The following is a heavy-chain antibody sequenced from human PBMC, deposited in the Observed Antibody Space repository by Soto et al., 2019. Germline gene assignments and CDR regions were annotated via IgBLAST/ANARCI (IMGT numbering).Heavy chain of an antibody. J-gene: IGHJ6*02. CDR2: IWYDGSNK. V-gene: IGHV3-33*01. D-gene: IGHD5-12*01. CDR1: GFTFSSYG. Sequence: QVQLVESGGGVVQPGRSLRLSCAASGFTFSSYGMHWVRQAPGKGLEWVAVIWYDGSNKYYADSVKGRFTISRDNSKNTLYLQMNSLRAEDTAVYYCARDAGFGYGRHMDVWGQGPTVTVSS. CDR3: ARDAGFGYGRHMDV.